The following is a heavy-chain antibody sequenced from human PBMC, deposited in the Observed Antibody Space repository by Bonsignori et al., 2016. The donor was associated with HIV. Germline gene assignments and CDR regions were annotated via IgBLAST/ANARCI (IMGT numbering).Heavy chain of an antibody. V-gene: IGHV2-5*02. CDR2: IYWDDDK. J-gene: IGHJ6*03. D-gene: IGHD3/OR15-3a*01. CDR3: AHIKGFWTGGDYYHYMDV. Sequence: WIRQPPGKALEWLALIYWDDDKRYSPSLKSRLTITKDTSKNQVVLTMTNMDPVDTATYYCAHIKGFWTGGDYYHYMDVWGKGTTVTVSS.